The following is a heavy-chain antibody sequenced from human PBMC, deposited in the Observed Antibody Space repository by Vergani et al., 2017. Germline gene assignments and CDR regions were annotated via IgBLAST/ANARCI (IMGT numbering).Heavy chain of an antibody. CDR1: GFTFSSYS. Sequence: VQLVESGGGLVKPGGSLRLSCAASGFTFSSYSMNWVRQAPGKGLEWVSSISSSSSYIYYADSVKGRFTISRDNAKNSLYLQMNSLRAADTAVYYCARDHGVAGADAFDIWGQGTMVTVSS. V-gene: IGHV3-21*01. CDR2: ISSSSSYI. J-gene: IGHJ3*02. CDR3: ARDHGVAGADAFDI. D-gene: IGHD2-15*01.